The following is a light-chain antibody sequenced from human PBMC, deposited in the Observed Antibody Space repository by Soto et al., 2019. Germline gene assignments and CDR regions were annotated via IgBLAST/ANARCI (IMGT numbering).Light chain of an antibody. Sequence: DIQMTQSPSTLSASVGDRVTITCRASQSISSWLAWYQQKPGKAPKLLIYDASSLESGVPSGFSGSGSGTEFTLTISSLQPDDFATYYCQKYNSYSYTFGQGTKLEIK. CDR2: DAS. CDR1: QSISSW. V-gene: IGKV1-5*01. J-gene: IGKJ2*01. CDR3: QKYNSYSYT.